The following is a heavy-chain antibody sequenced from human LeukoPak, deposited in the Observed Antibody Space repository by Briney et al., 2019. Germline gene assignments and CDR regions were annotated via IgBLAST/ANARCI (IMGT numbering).Heavy chain of an antibody. CDR3: AKGNDTVTTLIYFGY. J-gene: IGHJ4*02. D-gene: IGHD4-17*01. Sequence: GGSLRLSCAASGFTFSSYAMSWVRQAPGKGLEWVSAISGSGGSTYYADSVKGRFTIYRDNSKNTLYLQMNSLRAEHRAVYYCAKGNDTVTTLIYFGYWGQGTLVTVSS. CDR1: GFTFSSYA. CDR2: ISGSGGST. V-gene: IGHV3-23*01.